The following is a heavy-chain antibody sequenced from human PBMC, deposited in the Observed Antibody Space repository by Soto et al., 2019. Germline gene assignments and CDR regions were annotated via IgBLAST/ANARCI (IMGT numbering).Heavy chain of an antibody. CDR3: ARDLTPGVVDH. Sequence: ASVKVSCKASGYTFTIYGISWVRQAPGQGLEWMGWISAYNGNTKYAQKLQGRVTMTTDTSTSTAYMELRSLRSDDTAVNYCARDLTPGVVDHWGQGTLVTVSS. V-gene: IGHV1-18*01. J-gene: IGHJ4*02. CDR2: ISAYNGNT. D-gene: IGHD3-22*01. CDR1: GYTFTIYG.